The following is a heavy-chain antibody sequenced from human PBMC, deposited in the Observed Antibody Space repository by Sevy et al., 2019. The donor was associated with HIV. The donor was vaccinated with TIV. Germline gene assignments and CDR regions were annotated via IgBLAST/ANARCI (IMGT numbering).Heavy chain of an antibody. J-gene: IGHJ3*01. CDR2: ISGIGSST. D-gene: IGHD3-22*01. CDR1: GFTFNTHA. Sequence: GGSLRLSCAASGFTFNTHAMNWVRQPPGKGLEWVSVISGIGSSTYYADSVKGRFTISRDNSKNTLYLQRNSLRADDTAVYYCAKALNPALESMIEVIFRSLKGFDVWGQGTMVTVSS. V-gene: IGHV3-23*01. CDR3: AKALNPALESMIEVIFRSLKGFDV.